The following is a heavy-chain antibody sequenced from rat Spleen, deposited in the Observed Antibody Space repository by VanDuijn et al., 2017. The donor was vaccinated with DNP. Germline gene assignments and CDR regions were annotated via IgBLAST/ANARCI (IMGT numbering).Heavy chain of an antibody. D-gene: IGHD1-4*01. CDR2: INPSGGVT. CDR1: GFTFSDYS. V-gene: IGHV5S13*01. Sequence: EVQLVESGGGLVQPGRSLKLSCAASGFTFSDYSMAWVRQAPKKGLEWVATINPSGGVTYYRDSVKGRFTVSRDNAKNSPYLQMDSLRSEDTATYYCARRIPGYNSWYFDFWGPGTMVTVSS. J-gene: IGHJ1*01. CDR3: ARRIPGYNSWYFDF.